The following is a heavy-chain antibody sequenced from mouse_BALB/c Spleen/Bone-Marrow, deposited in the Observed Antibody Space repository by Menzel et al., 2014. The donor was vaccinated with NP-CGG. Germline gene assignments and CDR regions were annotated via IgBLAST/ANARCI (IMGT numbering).Heavy chain of an antibody. CDR1: GYSFTSYW. CDR3: ARRERTGMNY. J-gene: IGHJ2*01. D-gene: IGHD4-1*01. CDR2: IHPSDSET. V-gene: IGHV1-61*01. Sequence: VQRVESGDELVRPRASVKLFRKASGYSFTSYWMNWVKQRPGQGPAWIGMIHPSDSETRLNQKFKDKATLTVDKSSSTAYMQLSSPTSEDSAVYYCARRERTGMNYWGQGTTLTVSS.